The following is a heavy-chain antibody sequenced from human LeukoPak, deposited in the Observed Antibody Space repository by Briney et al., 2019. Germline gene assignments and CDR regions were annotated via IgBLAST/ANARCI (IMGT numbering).Heavy chain of an antibody. D-gene: IGHD1-1*01. V-gene: IGHV3-30*01. CDR3: ARSSYTGQERFDY. CDR2: ISYDGSNK. Sequence: PGGSLRLSCAASGFTFSSYAMHWVRQAPGKGLKWVAVISYDGSNKYYADSVKGRFTISRDNSKNTLYLQMNSLRAEDTAVYYCARSSYTGQERFDYWGQGTLVTVSS. J-gene: IGHJ4*02. CDR1: GFTFSSYA.